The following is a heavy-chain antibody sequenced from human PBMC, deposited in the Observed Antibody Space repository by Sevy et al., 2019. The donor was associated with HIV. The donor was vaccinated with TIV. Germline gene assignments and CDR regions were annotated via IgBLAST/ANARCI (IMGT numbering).Heavy chain of an antibody. CDR1: XXXFTSYW. CDR2: IYPGDSDT. V-gene: IGHV5-51*01. J-gene: IGHJ6*01. Sequence: GESLKISCKXSXXXFTSYWXGXVRQMPGKGLEWMGIIYPGDSDTRYSPSFQGQVTISADKSISTAYLQWSSLKAADTXMXXXARLXXXXXYXXXXXXXGTTVTVSS. CDR3: ARLXXXXXYXXXX.